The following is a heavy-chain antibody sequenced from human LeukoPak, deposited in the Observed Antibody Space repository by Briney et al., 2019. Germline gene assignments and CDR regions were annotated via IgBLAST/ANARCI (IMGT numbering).Heavy chain of an antibody. CDR1: GYTFTSYY. CDR2: SNPSGVGT. Sequence: ASVTVSYKASGYTFTSYYMHWVRQAPGQGLEWMGVSNPSGVGTNYAQKFQGRVTMTRDTSTTTVYMELSSLRSEDTAVYYCAREKSGDYFDYWGQGTMVTVSS. CDR3: AREKSGDYFDY. J-gene: IGHJ4*02. V-gene: IGHV1-46*01. D-gene: IGHD2-21*01.